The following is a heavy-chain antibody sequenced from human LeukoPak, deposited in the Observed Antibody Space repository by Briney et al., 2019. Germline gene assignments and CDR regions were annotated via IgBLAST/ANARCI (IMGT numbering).Heavy chain of an antibody. CDR2: INPNSGGT. J-gene: IGHJ4*02. CDR3: AFLGIGY. CDR1: GYTFTSYD. D-gene: IGHD7-27*01. Sequence: ASVKVSCKASGYTFTSYDINWVRQAPGQGLEWMGWINPNSGGTKYAQRFQGRVTMTRDTSITTVYVELSRLRSDDTAVYFCAFLGIGYWGQGTLVTVSS. V-gene: IGHV1-2*02.